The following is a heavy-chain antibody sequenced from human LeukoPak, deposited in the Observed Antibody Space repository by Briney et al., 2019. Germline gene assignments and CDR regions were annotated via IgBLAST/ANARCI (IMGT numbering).Heavy chain of an antibody. V-gene: IGHV3-66*02. CDR1: GFTVSSNY. CDR2: IYSGGST. CDR3: ARARVDFWSTYYFDY. Sequence: GGSLRLSCAASGFTVSSNYMSWVRQAPGKGLEWVSVIYSGGSTYYADSVKGRFTISRDNSKNTLYLQMNSLRAEDTAVYYCARARVDFWSTYYFDYWGQETLVTVSS. D-gene: IGHD3-3*01. J-gene: IGHJ4*02.